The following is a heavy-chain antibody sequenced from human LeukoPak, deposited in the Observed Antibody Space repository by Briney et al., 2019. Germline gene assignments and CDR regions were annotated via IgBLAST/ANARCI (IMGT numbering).Heavy chain of an antibody. J-gene: IGHJ4*02. CDR3: AKVYSGSSDIFDY. CDR2: INEDGTTI. Sequence: GGSLRLSCAASGFTLSSYWMHWVRQVPGKGLVWVSRINEDGTTINYADSVRGRFTISRDIAKNTLYLQMNSLRAEDTAVYYCAKVYSGSSDIFDYWGQGTLVTVSS. CDR1: GFTLSSYW. D-gene: IGHD1-26*01. V-gene: IGHV3-74*01.